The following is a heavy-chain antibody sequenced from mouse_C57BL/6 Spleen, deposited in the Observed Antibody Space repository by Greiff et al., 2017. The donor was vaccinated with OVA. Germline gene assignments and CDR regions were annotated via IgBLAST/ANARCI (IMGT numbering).Heavy chain of an antibody. D-gene: IGHD1-1*01. CDR1: GYAFSSYW. Sequence: QVQLQQSGAELVKPGASVKISCKASGYAFSSYWMNWVKQRPGKGLEWIGQIYPGDGDTNYNGKFKSKATLTADKSSSTAYMQLSSLTSEDSAVYFCARAPSYYGSSYDAMDYWGQGTSVTVSS. J-gene: IGHJ4*01. V-gene: IGHV1-80*01. CDR3: ARAPSYYGSSYDAMDY. CDR2: IYPGDGDT.